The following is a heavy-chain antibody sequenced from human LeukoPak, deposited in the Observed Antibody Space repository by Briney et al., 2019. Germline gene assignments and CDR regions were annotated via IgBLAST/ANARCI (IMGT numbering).Heavy chain of an antibody. CDR2: IYTSGST. CDR1: GGSISSYY. Sequence: SETLSLTCTVSGGSISSYYWSWIRQPAGKGLEWIGRIYTSGSTNYNPSLKSRVTMSVDTSKNQFSLKLSSVTAADTAVYYCARNYGSGSYGYYYYYMDVWGKGTTVTVSS. CDR3: ARNYGSGSYGYYYYYMDV. D-gene: IGHD3-10*01. V-gene: IGHV4-4*07. J-gene: IGHJ6*03.